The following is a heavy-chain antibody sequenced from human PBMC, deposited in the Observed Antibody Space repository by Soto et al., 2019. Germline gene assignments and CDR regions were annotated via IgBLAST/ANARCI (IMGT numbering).Heavy chain of an antibody. CDR1: GYTFATYG. CDR3: ARDYLDGGSDVDAFDI. J-gene: IGHJ3*02. V-gene: IGHV1-18*01. Sequence: ASVKVSCKASGYTFATYGIIWVRQAPGQGLEWMGWISAYNGNTNYAQKLQGRVTMTTDTSTSTAYMELRSLRSDDTAVYYCARDYLDGGSDVDAFDIWGQGTMVTVSS. D-gene: IGHD2-15*01. CDR2: ISAYNGNT.